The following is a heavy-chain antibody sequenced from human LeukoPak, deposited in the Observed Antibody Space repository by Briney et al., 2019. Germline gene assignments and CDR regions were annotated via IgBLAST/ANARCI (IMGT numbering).Heavy chain of an antibody. CDR2: IWYDGSNK. CDR1: GFTFSSYG. D-gene: IGHD3-10*01. V-gene: IGHV3-33*06. Sequence: PGRSLRLSCAASGFTFSSYGMHWVRQAPGKGLEWVAVIWYDGSNKYYADSVKGRFTISRDNSKNTLYLQMNSLRAEDTAVYYCAKRNHIFDGGLLDYWGQGTLVTVSS. CDR3: AKRNHIFDGGLLDY. J-gene: IGHJ4*02.